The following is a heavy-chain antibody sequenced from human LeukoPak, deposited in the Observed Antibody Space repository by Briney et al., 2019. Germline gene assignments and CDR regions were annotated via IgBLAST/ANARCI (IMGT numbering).Heavy chain of an antibody. CDR3: ARSNQLRRYNYYYYYGMDV. CDR1: GGSISSYY. V-gene: IGHV4-4*07. D-gene: IGHD2-2*01. Sequence: SETLSLTCTVSGGSISSYYWSWIRQPAGKGLEWIGRIYTSGSTNYNPSLKSRVTMSVDTSKNQFSLKLSSVTAADTAVYYCARSNQLRRYNYYYYYGMDVWGQGTTVTVSS. J-gene: IGHJ6*02. CDR2: IYTSGST.